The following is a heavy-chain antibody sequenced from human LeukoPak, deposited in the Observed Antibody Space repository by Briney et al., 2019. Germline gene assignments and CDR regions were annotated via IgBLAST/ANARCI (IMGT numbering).Heavy chain of an antibody. CDR2: VSYSGST. CDR3: ARHGGYYYSMDV. J-gene: IGHJ6*02. V-gene: IGHV4-59*01. CDR1: GDSISSFY. Sequence: PSETLSLTCAVSGDSISSFYWSWIRQPPGKGLEWIGYVSYSGSTNYNPSLRGRVTISVDTSKNQFSLKLNSVTAADTAVYYCARHGGYYYSMDVWGHGTTVTVSS.